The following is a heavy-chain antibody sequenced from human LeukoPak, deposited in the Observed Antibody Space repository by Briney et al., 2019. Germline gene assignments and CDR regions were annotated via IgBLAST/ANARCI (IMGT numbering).Heavy chain of an antibody. Sequence: GGSLRLSCAASGFTFSSYSMNWVRQAPGKGLEWVSSISSSSSYIYYADSVKGRFTISRDNAKNSLYLQMNSLRAEDTAVYYCARSLTGGLYYFDYWGQGTLVTVSS. J-gene: IGHJ4*02. CDR3: ARSLTGGLYYFDY. D-gene: IGHD1-26*01. CDR2: ISSSSSYI. CDR1: GFTFSSYS. V-gene: IGHV3-21*01.